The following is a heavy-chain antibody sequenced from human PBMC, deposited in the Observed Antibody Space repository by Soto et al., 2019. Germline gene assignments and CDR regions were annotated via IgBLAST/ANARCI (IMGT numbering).Heavy chain of an antibody. CDR2: ISYDGSNK. Sequence: GGSLRLSCAASGFTFSSYGMHWVRQAPGKGLEWVAVISYDGSNKYYADSVKGRFTISRDNSKNTLYLQMNSLRAEDTAVYYCARAVLWSGYLIDYWGQGTLVTVSS. V-gene: IGHV3-30*03. CDR1: GFTFSSYG. D-gene: IGHD3-3*01. J-gene: IGHJ4*02. CDR3: ARAVLWSGYLIDY.